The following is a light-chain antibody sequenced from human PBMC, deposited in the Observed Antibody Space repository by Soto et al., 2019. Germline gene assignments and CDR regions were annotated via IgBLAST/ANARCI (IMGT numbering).Light chain of an antibody. CDR1: SSNIGRNA. V-gene: IGLV1-44*01. CDR2: SNI. J-gene: IGLJ1*01. Sequence: QSVLTQPPSASGTPGQRVTISCAGSSSNIGRNAINWYQQLPGTAPKVLIFSNINRASGVPDRFSGSKSGTSASLAISGLQSEDESDYYCAAWDDTLKRYVFGTGTKLTVL. CDR3: AAWDDTLKRYV.